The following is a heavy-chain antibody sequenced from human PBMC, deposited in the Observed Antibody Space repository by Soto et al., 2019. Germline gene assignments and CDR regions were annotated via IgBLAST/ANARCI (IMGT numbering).Heavy chain of an antibody. J-gene: IGHJ4*02. D-gene: IGHD2-21*02. Sequence: EVQLLESGGGLVQPGGSLRLSCAASGFTFSTYAMSWVRQAPGKGLEWVSVISGSGGNTYYADSVKGRFTISRDNSKNTLYLQMNSLRAEDTAVYYCAKGSGGSYSGLDSWGQGTLVTVSS. CDR1: GFTFSTYA. CDR2: ISGSGGNT. CDR3: AKGSGGSYSGLDS. V-gene: IGHV3-23*01.